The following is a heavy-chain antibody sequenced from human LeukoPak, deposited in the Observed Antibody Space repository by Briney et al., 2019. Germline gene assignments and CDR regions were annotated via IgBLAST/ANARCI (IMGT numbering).Heavy chain of an antibody. CDR1: GASISYYF. Sequence: SETLSLTCTVSGASISYYFWSWIRQPPGKGLEWIGYLYNGGSTNYNPSLKSRATMSVDTSKNQFSLNLRSVTAADTAVYYCARGWEPRDYYYGMDVWGQGTTVIVSS. D-gene: IGHD1-26*01. CDR3: ARGWEPRDYYYGMDV. CDR2: LYNGGST. J-gene: IGHJ6*02. V-gene: IGHV4-59*01.